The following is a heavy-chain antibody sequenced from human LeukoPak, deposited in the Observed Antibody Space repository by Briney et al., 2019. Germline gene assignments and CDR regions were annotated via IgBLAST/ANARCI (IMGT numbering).Heavy chain of an antibody. D-gene: IGHD3-10*01. CDR1: GFTFSSYA. V-gene: IGHV3-66*01. CDR3: ARMGLWFGELLGRRDF. J-gene: IGHJ4*02. CDR2: IYRAGST. Sequence: PGGSLRLSCAASGFTFSSYAMHWVRQAPGKGLEWVSIYRAGSTHYANFVKGRFTISRDNSKNTVDLQMNSLTTEDTAVYYCARMGLWFGELLGRRDFWGQGTLVTVSS.